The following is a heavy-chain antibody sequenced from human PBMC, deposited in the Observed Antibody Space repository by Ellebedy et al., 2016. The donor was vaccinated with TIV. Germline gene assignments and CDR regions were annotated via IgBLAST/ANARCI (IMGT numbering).Heavy chain of an antibody. CDR2: ISGYNGNT. J-gene: IGHJ6*03. Sequence: ASVKVSXXPSGYTFTNYGISWVRQAPGQGLELIGWISGYNGNTNYAQKLQGRVTMTTDTSTSTAYMELRSLRSDDTAVYYCARFPGPLRRNYYYYMDVWGKGTTVTVSS. V-gene: IGHV1-18*01. D-gene: IGHD4-17*01. CDR3: ARFPGPLRRNYYYYMDV. CDR1: GYTFTNYG.